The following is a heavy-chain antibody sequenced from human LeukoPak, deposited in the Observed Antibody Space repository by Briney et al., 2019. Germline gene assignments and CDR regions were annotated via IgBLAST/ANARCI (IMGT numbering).Heavy chain of an antibody. CDR3: ARGGERWLQLHGYYYYYGMDV. CDR2: IYYSGST. Sequence: SETLSLTCTVSGGSISSYYWSWIRRPPGKGLEWIGYIYYSGSTNYNPSLKSRVTISVDTSKNQFSLKLSSVTAADTAVYYCARGGERWLQLHGYYYYYGMDVWGQGTTVTVSS. D-gene: IGHD5-24*01. J-gene: IGHJ6*02. CDR1: GGSISSYY. V-gene: IGHV4-59*01.